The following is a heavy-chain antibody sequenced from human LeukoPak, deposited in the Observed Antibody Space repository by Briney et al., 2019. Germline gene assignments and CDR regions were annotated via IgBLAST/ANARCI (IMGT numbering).Heavy chain of an antibody. CDR3: AKGAYDYIEMGYIDY. J-gene: IGHJ4*02. CDR2: IIGSSGDT. Sequence: GGSLRLSCAASGFRFSNYAMNWVRQAPGKGLEWVSLIIGSSGDTFYADSVKGRFTVSRDNSKNTLFLQMNSLRAEDTALYYCAKGAYDYIEMGYIDYWGQGTLVTVSS. D-gene: IGHD5-12*01. V-gene: IGHV3-23*01. CDR1: GFRFSNYA.